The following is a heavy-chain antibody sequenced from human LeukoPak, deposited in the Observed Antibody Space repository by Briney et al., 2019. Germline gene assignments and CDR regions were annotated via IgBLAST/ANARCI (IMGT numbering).Heavy chain of an antibody. Sequence: PSETLSLTCTVSGGSISSYYWSWIRQPPGKGLEWIGYIYYSGSTNYNPSFKSRVTISVDTSKNQFSLKLSSVTAADTAVYYCARQSGDYGYYYYGMDVWGQGTTVTVSS. CDR3: ARQSGDYGYYYYGMDV. D-gene: IGHD4-17*01. J-gene: IGHJ6*02. CDR2: IYYSGST. CDR1: GGSISSYY. V-gene: IGHV4-59*08.